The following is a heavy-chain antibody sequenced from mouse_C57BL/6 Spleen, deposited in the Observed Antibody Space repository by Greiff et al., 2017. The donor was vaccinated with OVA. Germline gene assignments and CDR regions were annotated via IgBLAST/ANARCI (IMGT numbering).Heavy chain of an antibody. V-gene: IGHV1-26*01. Sequence: EVQLQQSGPELVKPGASVKISCKASGYTFTDYYMNWVKQSHGKSLEWIGDINPNNGGTSYNQKFKGKATLTVDKSSSTAYMALRSLTSEDSAVYYCARPYDYGRAWFAYWGQGTLVTVSA. CDR2: INPNNGGT. CDR3: ARPYDYGRAWFAY. J-gene: IGHJ3*01. D-gene: IGHD2-4*01. CDR1: GYTFTDYY.